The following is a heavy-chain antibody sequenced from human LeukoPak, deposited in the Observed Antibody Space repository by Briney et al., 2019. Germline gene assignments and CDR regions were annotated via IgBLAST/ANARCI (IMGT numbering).Heavy chain of an antibody. Sequence: SGGSLRLSCAVSGFTFDDYAMHWVRQAPGKGREWVSLISGDAGRTFYADSVKGRSTISRDNRENSLYLQMNSLRTEDTALYYCAKDIHERGYPEYWGQGTLVTVSS. D-gene: IGHD3-22*01. CDR1: GFTFDDYA. CDR3: AKDIHERGYPEY. CDR2: ISGDAGRT. J-gene: IGHJ4*02. V-gene: IGHV3-43*02.